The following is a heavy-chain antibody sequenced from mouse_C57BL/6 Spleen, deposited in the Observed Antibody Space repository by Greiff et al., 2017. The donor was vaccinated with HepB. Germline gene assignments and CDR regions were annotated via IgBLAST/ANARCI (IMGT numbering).Heavy chain of an antibody. CDR2: IYPGDGDT. Sequence: VQLQQSGAELVKPGASVKISCKASGYAFSSYWMNWVKQRPGKGLEWIGQIYPGDGDTNYNGKFKGKATLTADKSSSTAYMQLSSLTSEDSAVYFGARRYDYDRRAWFAYWGQGTLVTVSA. V-gene: IGHV1-80*01. CDR1: GYAFSSYW. J-gene: IGHJ3*01. D-gene: IGHD2-4*01. CDR3: ARRYDYDRRAWFAY.